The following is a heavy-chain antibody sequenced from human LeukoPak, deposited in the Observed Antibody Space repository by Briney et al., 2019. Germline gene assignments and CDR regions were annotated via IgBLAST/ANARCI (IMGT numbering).Heavy chain of an antibody. CDR3: AKDLMDSSSWYHGRDLFDY. J-gene: IGHJ4*02. D-gene: IGHD6-13*01. CDR2: ISGDGGST. CDR1: GFTFDDYA. Sequence: GGSLRLSCAASGFTFDDYAMHWGRQAPGKGLEWVSLISGDGGSTYYADSVKGRFTISRDNSKNSLYLQMNSLRTEDTALYYCAKDLMDSSSWYHGRDLFDYWGQGTLVTVSS. V-gene: IGHV3-43*02.